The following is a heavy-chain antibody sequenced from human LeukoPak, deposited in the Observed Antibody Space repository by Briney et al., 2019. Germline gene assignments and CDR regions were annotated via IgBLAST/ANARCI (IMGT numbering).Heavy chain of an antibody. J-gene: IGHJ6*02. D-gene: IGHD6-13*01. CDR2: IYYSGST. V-gene: IGHV4-30-4*01. CDR3: AREGSGGIAAEVNGMDV. CDR1: GGSISSGGYY. Sequence: SETLSLTCAVSGGSISSGGYYWSWIRQPPGKGLEWIGYIYYSGSTYYNPSLKSRVTISVDTSKNQFSLKLSSVTAADTAVYYCAREGSGGIAAEVNGMDVWGQGTTVTVSS.